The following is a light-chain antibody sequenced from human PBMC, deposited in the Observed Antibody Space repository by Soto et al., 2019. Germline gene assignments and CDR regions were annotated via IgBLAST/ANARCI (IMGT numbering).Light chain of an antibody. J-gene: IGLJ3*02. Sequence: QSVLTQTASVSGSPGQSITMSCTGTSSDVGGYNFVSWYQQHPGKAPKLIVHEVANRLSGVSGRFSGSKSGNTAFLTISGLQAEDEAVYYCCSYARRSTLVFGGGTKLTVL. V-gene: IGLV2-14*03. CDR3: CSYARRSTLV. CDR1: SSDVGGYNF. CDR2: EVA.